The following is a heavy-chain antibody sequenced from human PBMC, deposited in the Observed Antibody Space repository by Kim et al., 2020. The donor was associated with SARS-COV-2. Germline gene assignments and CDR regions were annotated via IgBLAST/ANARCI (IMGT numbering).Heavy chain of an antibody. CDR1: GGSFSGYY. V-gene: IGHV4-34*01. Sequence: SETLSLTCAVYGGSFSGYYWSWIRQPPGKGLEWIGEINHSGSTNYNPSLKSRVTISVDTSKNQFSLKLSSVTAADTAVYYCARGRPMITFGGSPRDYWGQGTLVTVSS. D-gene: IGHD3-16*01. CDR3: ARGRPMITFGGSPRDY. CDR2: INHSGST. J-gene: IGHJ4*02.